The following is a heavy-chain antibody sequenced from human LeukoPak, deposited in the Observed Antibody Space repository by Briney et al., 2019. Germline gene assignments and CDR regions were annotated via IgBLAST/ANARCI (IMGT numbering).Heavy chain of an antibody. CDR3: ASSGSYGSAFDI. CDR2: IIPIFGTA. CDR1: GGTFSSYA. V-gene: IGHV1-69*05. Sequence: AASVKVSCKASGGTFSSYAISWVRQAPGQGLEWMGGIIPIFGTANYAQKFQGRVTITTDESTSTAYMELSSLRSEDTAVYYCASSGSYGSAFDIWGQGTMVTVSS. J-gene: IGHJ3*02. D-gene: IGHD1-26*01.